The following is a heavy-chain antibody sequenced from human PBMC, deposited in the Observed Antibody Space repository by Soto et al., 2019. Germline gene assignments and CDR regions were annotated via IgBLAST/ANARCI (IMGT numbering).Heavy chain of an antibody. CDR3: ARAGYSYGGAFDY. CDR2: INHSGST. D-gene: IGHD5-18*01. CDR1: GGSFSGYY. V-gene: IGHV4-34*01. J-gene: IGHJ4*02. Sequence: SETLSLTCAVYGGSFSGYYWSWIRQPPGKGLEWIGEINHSGSTNYNPSLKSRVTISVDTSKNQFSLKLSSVTAADTAVYYCARAGYSYGGAFDYWGQGTLVTVSS.